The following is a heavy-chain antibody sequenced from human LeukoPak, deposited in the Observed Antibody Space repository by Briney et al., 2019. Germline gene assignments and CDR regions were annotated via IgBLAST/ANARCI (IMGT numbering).Heavy chain of an antibody. CDR2: IYYSGST. CDR3: ARRTSSNYVDS. Sequence: SETLSLTCTVSGGSISSYYWSWIRQPPGKGLEWIGYIYYSGSTNYNPSLKSRVTISVDTSKNQFSLRLSSVTAADTAVYYCARRTSSNYVDSWGQGTLVTVSS. J-gene: IGHJ4*02. D-gene: IGHD4-11*01. V-gene: IGHV4-59*01. CDR1: GGSISSYY.